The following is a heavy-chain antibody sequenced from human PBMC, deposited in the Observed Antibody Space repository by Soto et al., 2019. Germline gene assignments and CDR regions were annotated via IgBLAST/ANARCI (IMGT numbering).Heavy chain of an antibody. Sequence: EVQLVESGGGLVQPGGSLRLSCAASGFTFSTYSMNWVRQAPGKGLEWVSYISSSGSTFYYADSVKGRFTISRDNAMKSLSLQMNRLRAEDTAVYYCARESFDSSANRRDYYFSYWGQGTLVIVSS. J-gene: IGHJ4*02. CDR2: ISSSGSTF. D-gene: IGHD3-22*01. CDR1: GFTFSTYS. V-gene: IGHV3-48*01. CDR3: ARESFDSSANRRDYYFSY.